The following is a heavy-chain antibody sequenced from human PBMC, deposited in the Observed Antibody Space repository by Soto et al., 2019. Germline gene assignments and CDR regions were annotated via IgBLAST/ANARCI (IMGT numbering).Heavy chain of an antibody. CDR3: VRLLWFGELT. CDR2: IYWDGDK. V-gene: IGHV2-5*02. CDR1: GFSLSTSGVG. D-gene: IGHD3-10*01. J-gene: IGHJ4*02. Sequence: QITLKESGPTLVKPTQTLTLTCTISGFSLSTSGVGEGWIRQPPGKALDWLALIYWDGDKRYSPSLKSRLTITKDTSKNQVVLTMTNMDPVDTATYYCVRLLWFGELTWGQGTLVTVSS.